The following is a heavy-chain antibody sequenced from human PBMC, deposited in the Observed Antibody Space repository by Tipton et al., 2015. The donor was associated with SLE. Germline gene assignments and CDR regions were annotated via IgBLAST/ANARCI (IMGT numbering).Heavy chain of an antibody. D-gene: IGHD1-1*01. CDR1: GASITSYY. CDR2: IFYSGST. J-gene: IGHJ4*02. Sequence: TLSLTCAVSGASITSYYWTWIRQPPGMGLEWIGSIFYSGSTHYNPSLKSRVTISVDTSKNQFSLKLSSVTAADTAVYYCARVAPTEVFDYWGQGTLVTVSS. CDR3: ARVAPTEVFDY. V-gene: IGHV4-59*12.